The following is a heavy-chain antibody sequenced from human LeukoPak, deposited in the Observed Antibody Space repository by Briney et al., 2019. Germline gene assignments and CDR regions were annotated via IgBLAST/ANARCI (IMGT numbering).Heavy chain of an antibody. J-gene: IGHJ4*02. CDR3: ARFRTAMQLWKGYYFDY. CDR1: GFTFSSYE. D-gene: IGHD5-18*01. CDR2: IKQDGREK. V-gene: IGHV3-7*01. Sequence: PGGSLRLSCAASGFTFSSYEMNWVRQAPGKGLEWVANIKQDGREKYYVDSVKGRFTISRDNAKNSLYLQMNSLRAEDTAVYYCARFRTAMQLWKGYYFDYWGQGTLVTVSS.